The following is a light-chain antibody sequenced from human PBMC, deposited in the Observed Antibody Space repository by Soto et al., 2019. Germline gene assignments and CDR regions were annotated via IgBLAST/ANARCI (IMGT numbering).Light chain of an antibody. Sequence: EIVLTQSPGTLSLSPGERATLSCRASQSLSSSLLVWYQQRPGQSPRLLLYGSSNRATGMPDRFSCSGSGADFTLTSCRLEPEDFAVYDCQHYGTSHFTVGAGTKVDIK. CDR2: GSS. CDR3: QHYGTSHFT. J-gene: IGKJ3*01. V-gene: IGKV3-20*01. CDR1: QSLSSSL.